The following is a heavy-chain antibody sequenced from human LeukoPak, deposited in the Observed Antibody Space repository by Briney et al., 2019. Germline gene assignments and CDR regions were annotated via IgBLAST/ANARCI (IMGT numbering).Heavy chain of an antibody. CDR2: ISSGSSTI. Sequence: GGSLRLSCAASGFRFNEYSMNWVRQAPGKGLEWISYISSGSSTIFYADSVRGRFTISRDNAKDSLYLQMNSLRAEDTAVYYCARLLGYCSGGSCYGDAFDVWGQGTMVTVSS. D-gene: IGHD2-15*01. CDR3: ARLLGYCSGGSCYGDAFDV. CDR1: GFRFNEYS. V-gene: IGHV3-48*01. J-gene: IGHJ3*01.